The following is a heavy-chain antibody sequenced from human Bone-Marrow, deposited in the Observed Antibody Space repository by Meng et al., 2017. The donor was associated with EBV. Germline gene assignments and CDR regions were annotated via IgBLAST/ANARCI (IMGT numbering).Heavy chain of an antibody. D-gene: IGHD5-24*01. CDR1: GCTFSGYA. CDR3: ARGDGYNSYYFDY. J-gene: IGHJ4*02. Sequence: QVLLVGAGGGVAQPGSSLGLSCAASGCTFSGYAMHWDRQAPGKGLEWVAVISYDGSNKYYAGSVKGRFTISRDNSKNTLYLQMNSLRAEDTAVYYCARGDGYNSYYFDYWGQGTLVTVSS. V-gene: IGHV3-30-3*01. CDR2: ISYDGSNK.